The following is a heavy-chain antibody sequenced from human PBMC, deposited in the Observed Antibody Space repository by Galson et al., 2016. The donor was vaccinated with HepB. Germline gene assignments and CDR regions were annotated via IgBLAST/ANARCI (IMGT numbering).Heavy chain of an antibody. CDR3: ARDEYGTTSGMDV. Sequence: SVKVSCKASGYTFIGYYIHWVRQVPGLGLEWMGWINPNSGGTTYSQKFQGWVTMTRDTSISTAYMELSRLRSDDTAVYYCARDEYGTTSGMDVWGQGTTFTVSS. D-gene: IGHD4-17*01. J-gene: IGHJ6*02. CDR2: INPNSGGT. V-gene: IGHV1-2*04. CDR1: GYTFIGYY.